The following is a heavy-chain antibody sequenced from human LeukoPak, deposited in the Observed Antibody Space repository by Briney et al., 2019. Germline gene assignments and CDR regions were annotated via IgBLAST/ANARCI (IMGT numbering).Heavy chain of an antibody. V-gene: IGHV4-59*01. J-gene: IGHJ6*02. Sequence: PSETLSLTCFVSGGSTSGSHWSWIRQSPGKGLEWIGYIHYTGITDYNPSLRSRVTLSIDLSKNQFSLRLSSVTAADTAVYYCARTGGDCSSGLCYYAMDVWGQGTTVTVS. CDR2: IHYTGIT. CDR1: GGSTSGSH. CDR3: ARTGGDCSSGLCYYAMDV. D-gene: IGHD2-21*02.